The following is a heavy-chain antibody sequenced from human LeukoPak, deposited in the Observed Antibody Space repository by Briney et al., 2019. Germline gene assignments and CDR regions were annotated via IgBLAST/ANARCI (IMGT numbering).Heavy chain of an antibody. J-gene: IGHJ4*02. V-gene: IGHV1-2*02. D-gene: IGHD2-15*01. CDR3: ARELDCSGGSCYSSFDY. Sequence: ASVKVSCKASGYTFTGYYMHWVRQAPGHGLEWMGWINPNSGGTNYAQKFQGRVTMTRDTSISTAYMELSRLRSDDTAVYYCARELDCSGGSCYSSFDYWGQGTLVTVSS. CDR1: GYTFTGYY. CDR2: INPNSGGT.